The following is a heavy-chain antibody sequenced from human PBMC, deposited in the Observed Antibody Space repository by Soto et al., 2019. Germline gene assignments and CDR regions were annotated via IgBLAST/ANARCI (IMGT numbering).Heavy chain of an antibody. CDR3: ARDRLGAYTYGSYYFDY. Sequence: EVQLLESGGGLVQPGGSLRLSCAASGFTFSNYAMSWVRQAPGKGLEWVSTISTSGGSTYSADSVKGRFTISRDNSKNTLYLQMNSLRAEDTAVYYCARDRLGAYTYGSYYFDYWGQGTLVTVSS. CDR1: GFTFSNYA. CDR2: ISTSGGST. J-gene: IGHJ4*02. D-gene: IGHD5-18*01. V-gene: IGHV3-23*01.